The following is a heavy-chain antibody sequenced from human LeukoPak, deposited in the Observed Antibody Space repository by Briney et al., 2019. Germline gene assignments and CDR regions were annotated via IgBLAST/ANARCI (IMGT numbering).Heavy chain of an antibody. V-gene: IGHV1-8*01. D-gene: IGHD6-19*01. CDR2: MNPNSGNT. Sequence: ASVKVSCKASGYTFTSYDINWVRQATGQGLEWMGWMNPNSGNTGYAQKFQGRVTMTRNTSISTAYMELSSLRSEDTAVYYCARDRTAWIAVAPFDPWGQGTLVTVSS. J-gene: IGHJ5*02. CDR1: GYTFTSYD. CDR3: ARDRTAWIAVAPFDP.